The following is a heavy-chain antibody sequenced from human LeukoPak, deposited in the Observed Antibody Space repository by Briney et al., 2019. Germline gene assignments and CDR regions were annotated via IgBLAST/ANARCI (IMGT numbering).Heavy chain of an antibody. V-gene: IGHV4-4*07. D-gene: IGHD3-3*01. CDR1: GGSISSYY. CDR2: IYTSGST. CDR3: ARGRYYDFWSGYYRDYYYYYYMDV. J-gene: IGHJ6*03. Sequence: PSETLSLTCTVSGGSISSYYWSWIRQPAGKGLEWIGRIYTSGSTNYNPSLKSRVTMSVDTSKNQFSLKLSSVTAADTAVYYCARGRYYDFWSGYYRDYYYYYYMDVWGKGTTVTVSS.